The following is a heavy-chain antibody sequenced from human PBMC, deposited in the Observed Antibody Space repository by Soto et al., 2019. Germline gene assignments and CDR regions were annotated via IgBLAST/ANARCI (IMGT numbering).Heavy chain of an antibody. D-gene: IGHD3-9*01. Sequence: QVQLVQSGAEVKRPGSSVKVSCKPSGGTFSSSAISWVRQAPGQGLEWVGGIIPIFGPPKNAQKFQGRVTISADESMSTAYMELSSLTSEDTAVYYCATNTNRYYDMLTGYYSDSCGQGTLVTVSS. V-gene: IGHV1-69*01. CDR2: IIPIFGPP. CDR3: ATNTNRYYDMLTGYYSDS. J-gene: IGHJ4*02. CDR1: GGTFSSSA.